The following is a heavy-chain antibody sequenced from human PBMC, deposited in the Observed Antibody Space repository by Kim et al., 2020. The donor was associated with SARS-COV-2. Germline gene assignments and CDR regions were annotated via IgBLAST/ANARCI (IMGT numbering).Heavy chain of an antibody. D-gene: IGHD3-10*01. Sequence: SETLSLTCTVSGGSISSSSYYWGWIRQPPGKGLEWIGSIYYSGSTYYNPSLKSRVTISVDTSKNQFSLKLSSVTAADTAVYYCARRNYYGSGSYGNWYFDLWGRCTLVTVSS. CDR3: ARRNYYGSGSYGNWYFDL. CDR2: IYYSGST. V-gene: IGHV4-39*01. J-gene: IGHJ2*01. CDR1: GGSISSSSYY.